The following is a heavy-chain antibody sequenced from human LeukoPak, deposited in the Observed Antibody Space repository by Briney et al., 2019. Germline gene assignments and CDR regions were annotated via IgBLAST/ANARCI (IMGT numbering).Heavy chain of an antibody. CDR1: GFTFSSYS. D-gene: IGHD6-19*01. Sequence: GGTLRLSCAASGFTFSSYSMNWVRQAPGKGLEWVSSISSSSSYIYYADSVKGRFTISRDNSKNTLYLQMNSLRAEDTAVYYCARDGIAVAGTGLLTPYYFDYWGQGTLVTVSS. V-gene: IGHV3-21*01. CDR2: ISSSSSYI. J-gene: IGHJ4*02. CDR3: ARDGIAVAGTGLLTPYYFDY.